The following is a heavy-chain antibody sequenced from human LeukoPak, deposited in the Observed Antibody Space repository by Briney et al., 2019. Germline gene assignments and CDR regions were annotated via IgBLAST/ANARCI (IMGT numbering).Heavy chain of an antibody. Sequence: SETLSLTCAVYGGSFSGYYWSWIRQPPGKGLEWIGEINHSGSTNYNPSLKSRVTISVDTSKNQFSLKLSSVTAADTAVYYCAREGDDCSSTSCYAANYYYYYMDVWGKGTTVTVSS. V-gene: IGHV4-34*01. D-gene: IGHD2-2*01. CDR1: GGSFSGYY. CDR3: AREGDDCSSTSCYAANYYYYYMDV. CDR2: INHSGST. J-gene: IGHJ6*03.